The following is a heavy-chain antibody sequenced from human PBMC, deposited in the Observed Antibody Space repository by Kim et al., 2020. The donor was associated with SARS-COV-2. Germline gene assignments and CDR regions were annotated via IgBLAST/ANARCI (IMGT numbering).Heavy chain of an antibody. CDR1: GGTFSSYA. CDR2: IIPIFGTA. CDR3: ARPDGTTVTTSTYGMDV. J-gene: IGHJ6*02. D-gene: IGHD4-4*01. Sequence: SVKVSCKASGGTFSSYAISWVRQAPGQGLEWMGGIIPIFGTANYAQKFQGRVTITADESTSTAYMELSSLRSEDTAVYYCARPDGTTVTTSTYGMDVWGQGTTVTVSS. V-gene: IGHV1-69*13.